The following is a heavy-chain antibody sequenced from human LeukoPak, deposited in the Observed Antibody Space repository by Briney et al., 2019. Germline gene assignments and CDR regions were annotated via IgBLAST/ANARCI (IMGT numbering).Heavy chain of an antibody. CDR1: GFTFSTYA. CDR3: ARAKRQQLVLGNWFDP. D-gene: IGHD6-13*01. V-gene: IGHV3-30*04. CDR2: IPYDGSNK. J-gene: IGHJ5*02. Sequence: GGSLRLSCAASGFTFSTYAMHWVRQAPGKGLEWVAVIPYDGSNKYYADSVKGRFTISRENSKNRLYLQMNSLRAEDTAVYYCARAKRQQLVLGNWFDPWGQGTLVTVSS.